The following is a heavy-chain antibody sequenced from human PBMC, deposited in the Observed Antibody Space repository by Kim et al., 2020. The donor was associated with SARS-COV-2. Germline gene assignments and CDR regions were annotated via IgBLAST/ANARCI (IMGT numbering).Heavy chain of an antibody. D-gene: IGHD2-8*02. V-gene: IGHV3-15*01. CDR3: NTEDWWRGFWRLG. CDR1: GLTFANAW. J-gene: IGHJ1*01. CDR2: IKSKANGETT. Sequence: GGSLRLSCAASGLTFANAWMAWVRQAPGKGLEWVGRIKSKANGETTDYAPPVEGRFIISRDDSIDTLYLQMNNLKIEDTAVYFCNTEDWWRGFWRLGWGQGTLVTVSS.